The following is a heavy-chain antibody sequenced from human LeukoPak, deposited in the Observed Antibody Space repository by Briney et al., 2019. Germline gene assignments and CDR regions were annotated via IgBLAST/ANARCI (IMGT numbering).Heavy chain of an antibody. CDR2: ISFDGSDQ. Sequence: GGSLRLSCAASGFSFSTYGMRWVRQAPGKGLEWVAVISFDGSDQYYADSVKGRFTVSRDNSKNTLYLQVNSLRAEDTAVYYCAKLGCSSTRCYINYWGQGTLVTVSS. D-gene: IGHD2-2*01. J-gene: IGHJ4*02. CDR1: GFSFSTYG. V-gene: IGHV3-30*18. CDR3: AKLGCSSTRCYINY.